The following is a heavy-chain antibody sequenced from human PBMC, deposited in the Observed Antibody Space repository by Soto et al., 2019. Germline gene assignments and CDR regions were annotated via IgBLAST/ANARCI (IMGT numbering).Heavy chain of an antibody. V-gene: IGHV1-69*13. CDR2: IIPIFGTA. Sequence: GASVKVSCKASGYTFSSYAISWVRQAPGQGLEWMGGIIPIFGTANYAQKFQGRVTITADESTSTAYMELSSLRSEDTAVYYCARAGRYYYDSSGYYLPFDYWGQGTLVTVSS. J-gene: IGHJ4*02. CDR1: GYTFSSYA. D-gene: IGHD3-22*01. CDR3: ARAGRYYYDSSGYYLPFDY.